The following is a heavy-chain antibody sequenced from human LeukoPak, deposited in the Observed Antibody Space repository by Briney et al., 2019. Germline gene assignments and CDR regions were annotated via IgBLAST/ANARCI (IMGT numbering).Heavy chain of an antibody. D-gene: IGHD3-9*01. CDR2: IYPGDSDT. V-gene: IGHV5-51*01. CDR1: GYSFTTYW. Sequence: GESLKVSCKGSGYSFTTYWIGWVRQMPGKGQEWMGIIYPGDSDTKYSPSFQGQVTISADKSINTAYLQWTSLRASDAAIYYCVRLSNDWSLDYWGQGTLVTVSS. J-gene: IGHJ4*02. CDR3: VRLSNDWSLDY.